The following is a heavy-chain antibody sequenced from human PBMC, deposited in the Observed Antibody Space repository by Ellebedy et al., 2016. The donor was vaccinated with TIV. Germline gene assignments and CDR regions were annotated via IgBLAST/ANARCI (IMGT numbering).Heavy chain of an antibody. CDR1: GYSISGVYY. CDR2: MYHSGGT. Sequence: MPSETLSLTCSVSGYSISGVYYWGWLRQPPGKGLEWIGTMYHSGGTYYNPSLKSRVPISADTSKNQFSLKLYSVTAADTAVYYCARTLLGPYLPNWFDPWGQGTLVTVSS. J-gene: IGHJ5*02. V-gene: IGHV4-38-2*02. D-gene: IGHD2/OR15-2a*01. CDR3: ARTLLGPYLPNWFDP.